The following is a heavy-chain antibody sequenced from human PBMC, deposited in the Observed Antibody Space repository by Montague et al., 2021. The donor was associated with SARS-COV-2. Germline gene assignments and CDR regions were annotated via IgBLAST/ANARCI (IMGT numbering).Heavy chain of an antibody. CDR2: IYYSGST. CDR3: ARDGGTVTTFLGVGYVRGELNWWDP. CDR1: GGSISSSSYY. J-gene: IGHJ5*02. D-gene: IGHD4-17*01. V-gene: IGHV4-39*07. Sequence: SETLSLTCSVSGGSISSSSYYWGWIRQPPGQGLEWIGSIYYSGSTYYNPSLKSRVTISVDTSKNQFSLKLSSVSAADTAVYYCARDGGTVTTFLGVGYVRGELNWWDPWGQGTMVTVSS.